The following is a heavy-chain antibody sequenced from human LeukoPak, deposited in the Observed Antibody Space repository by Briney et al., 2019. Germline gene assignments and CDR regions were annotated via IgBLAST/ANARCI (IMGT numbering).Heavy chain of an antibody. CDR2: IYYSGST. CDR1: GVSISSGGYY. Sequence: SQTLSLTCTVSGVSISSGGYYWSWIRQHPGKGLEWIGYIYYSGSTYYNPSLKSRVTISVDTSKNQFSLKLSSVTAADTAAYYCARVDSGGSSPPFDYWGQGTLVTVSS. CDR3: ARVDSGGSSPPFDY. V-gene: IGHV4-31*03. J-gene: IGHJ4*02. D-gene: IGHD2-15*01.